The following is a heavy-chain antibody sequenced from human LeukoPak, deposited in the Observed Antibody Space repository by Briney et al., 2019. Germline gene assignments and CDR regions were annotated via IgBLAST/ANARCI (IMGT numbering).Heavy chain of an antibody. Sequence: PSETLSLTCTVSGGSISSIIYYWGWVRQPPGKGLEWIGEVNLQGGTNYNPSLLRRVAISVDTSANHVSLQMTSVTAADTAVYYCAREGGSYRPLDYSGQGTLVTVSS. CDR2: VNLQGGT. D-gene: IGHD3-16*02. J-gene: IGHJ4*02. CDR3: AREGGSYRPLDY. CDR1: GGSISSIIYY. V-gene: IGHV4-39*07.